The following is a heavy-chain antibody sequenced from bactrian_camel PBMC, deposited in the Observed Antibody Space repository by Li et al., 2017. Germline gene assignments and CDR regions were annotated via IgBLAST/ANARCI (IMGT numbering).Heavy chain of an antibody. CDR1: FVTAC. Sequence: DVQLVESGGGSVQAGGSLRLSCTAAFVTACAGWFRRVPGKGLEWVSGINSGGESTYHADSVKGRFTISRDNAKDTLYLHLNSLKAEDTAMYYCVKNDYGLVNWGQGTQVTVS. CDR2: INSGGEST. CDR3: VKNDYGLVN. J-gene: IGHJ4*01. D-gene: IGHD5*01. V-gene: IGHV3S40*01.